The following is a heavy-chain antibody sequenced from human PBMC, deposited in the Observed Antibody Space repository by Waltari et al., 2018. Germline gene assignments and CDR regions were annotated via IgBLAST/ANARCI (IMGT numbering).Heavy chain of an antibody. CDR3: ARVSRPRYSSSWYGIDY. V-gene: IGHV4-31*03. CDR2: IYYSGST. Sequence: QVQLQESDPGLVKPSQTLSLTCTVSGGSISSGGYYWSWIRQHPGKGLEWIGYIYYSGSTEYNPAVKSRVTISVDTSKNQFSRKMSAVTAADTAGYYCARVSRPRYSSSWYGIDYWGQGTLVTVSS. J-gene: IGHJ4*02. CDR1: GGSISSGGYY. D-gene: IGHD6-13*01.